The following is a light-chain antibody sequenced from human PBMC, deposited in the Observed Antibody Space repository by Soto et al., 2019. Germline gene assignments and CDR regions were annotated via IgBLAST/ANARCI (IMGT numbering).Light chain of an antibody. CDR1: QSIDIH. Sequence: DIQMTQSPSSLSASVGESVTITCRASQSIDIHLNWYQQKPGKAPKVLIHAASSLQSGVPSRFSGSGSGTDFTLTISSLQPEDFATYYCQQSYSSPLTFGPGTKVDIK. CDR3: QQSYSSPLT. J-gene: IGKJ3*01. V-gene: IGKV1-39*01. CDR2: AAS.